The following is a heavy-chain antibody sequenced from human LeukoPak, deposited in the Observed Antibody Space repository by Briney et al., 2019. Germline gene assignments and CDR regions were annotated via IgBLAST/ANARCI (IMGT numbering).Heavy chain of an antibody. CDR3: ARESSDYGDYDAFDI. CDR1: GFTFSTYY. D-gene: IGHD4-17*01. Sequence: GGSLRLSCAASGFTFSTYYMHWVRQAPGKGLVWGSRIVNDGSTTTYAGSVKGRFTISRDNAKNTLFLQVNSLRVEDTAVYYCARESSDYGDYDAFDIWGRGTMVTVSS. J-gene: IGHJ3*02. V-gene: IGHV3-74*01. CDR2: IVNDGSTT.